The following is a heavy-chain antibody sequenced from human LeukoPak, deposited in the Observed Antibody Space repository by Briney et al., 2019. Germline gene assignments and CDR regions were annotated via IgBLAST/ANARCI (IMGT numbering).Heavy chain of an antibody. CDR3: AKSARGTVTTFWYFDL. Sequence: GAPGLSLGAPGFPLYHYCLRRVRPAPGHGVGRGAGLLYDGSNKYYADSVKGRFTISRDNSKNTLYLQMNSLRAEDTAVYYCAKSARGTVTTFWYFDLWGRGTLVTVSS. V-gene: IGHV3-30*18. D-gene: IGHD4-17*01. J-gene: IGHJ2*01. CDR1: GFPLYHYC. CDR2: LLYDGSNK.